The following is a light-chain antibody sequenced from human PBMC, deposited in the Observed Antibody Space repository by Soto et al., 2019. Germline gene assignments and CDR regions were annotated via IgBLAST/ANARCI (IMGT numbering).Light chain of an antibody. J-gene: IGLJ1*01. Sequence: QSVLTQPPSVSGAPGQRVTISCIGSIGAGYDVHWYQQLPGTAPKLLIYVNNNRPSGVPDRFSGSKSGTSASLAITGLQAEDEADYYCQSYDSSLSAPYVFGTGTKVTVL. V-gene: IGLV1-40*01. CDR3: QSYDSSLSAPYV. CDR2: VNN. CDR1: IGAGYD.